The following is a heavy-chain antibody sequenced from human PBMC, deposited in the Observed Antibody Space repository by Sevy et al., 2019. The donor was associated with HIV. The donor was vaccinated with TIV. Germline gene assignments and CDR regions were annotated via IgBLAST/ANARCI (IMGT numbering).Heavy chain of an antibody. Sequence: GGSLRLSCSASGFTFSNFGMHWVRQAPGKGLEWVAVISHDGSNKFYTDSVKGRFTNSSDNSDNTLYLQMNSLRAGDKAVYYCGNGRLQNLGLVSSNFIEAFDTWGQGTMVTVSS. CDR3: GNGRLQNLGLVSSNFIEAFDT. V-gene: IGHV3-30*18. CDR1: GFTFSNFG. CDR2: ISHDGSNK. D-gene: IGHD3-16*02. J-gene: IGHJ3*02.